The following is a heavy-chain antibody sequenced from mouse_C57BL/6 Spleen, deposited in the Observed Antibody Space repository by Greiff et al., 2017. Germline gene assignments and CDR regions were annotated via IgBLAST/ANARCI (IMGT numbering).Heavy chain of an antibody. Sequence: EVQLQESGPGLVKPSQSLSLTCSVTGYSITSGYYWNWIRQFPGNKLEWMGYISYDGSNNYNPSLKNRISITRDTSKNQFFLKLNSVTTEDTATYCCAREEGYGYFDYWGQGTTLTVSS. D-gene: IGHD3-1*01. CDR2: ISYDGSN. CDR1: GYSITSGYY. J-gene: IGHJ2*01. CDR3: AREEGYGYFDY. V-gene: IGHV3-6*01.